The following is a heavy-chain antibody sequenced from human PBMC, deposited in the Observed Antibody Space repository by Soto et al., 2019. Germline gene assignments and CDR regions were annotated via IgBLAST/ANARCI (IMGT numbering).Heavy chain of an antibody. D-gene: IGHD6-6*01. CDR2: ISYDGSNK. V-gene: IGHV3-30*18. CDR1: GFTFRSYG. J-gene: IGHJ6*02. Sequence: GGSLRLSCAASGFTFRSYGMHWVRQAPGKGLEWVAGISYDGSNKHYADSVKGRFTISRDNSKNTLYVQMSSLRAEDTAVYYCAKAHGSSSFYYYGMDVWGQGPTVTVSS. CDR3: AKAHGSSSFYYYGMDV.